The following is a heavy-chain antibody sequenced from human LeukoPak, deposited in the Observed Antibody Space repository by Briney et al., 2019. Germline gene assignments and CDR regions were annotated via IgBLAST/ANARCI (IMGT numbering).Heavy chain of an antibody. V-gene: IGHV4-38-2*01. J-gene: IGHJ6*03. CDR2: IYYSGST. Sequence: SETLSLTCAVSGYSISSSDYWGWIRQPPGKGLEWIGSIYYSGSTYYNPSLKSRVTISVDTSKNQFSLKLSSVTAADTAVYYCARRGLHEAYYYYYMDVWGKGTTVTVSS. CDR3: ARRGLHEAYYYYYMDV. CDR1: GYSISSSDY. D-gene: IGHD5/OR15-5a*01.